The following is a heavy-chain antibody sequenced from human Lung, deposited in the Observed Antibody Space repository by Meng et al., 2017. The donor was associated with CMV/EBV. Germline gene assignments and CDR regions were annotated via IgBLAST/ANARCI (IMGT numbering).Heavy chain of an antibody. Sequence: SCAASRFTFGTYLMTWVRQAPGKGLEWVATIKEDGSEKYYVDSVKGRIAISRDNAQNSLYLQMDSLRAEDTAVYYCARGRFAFDFWGQGTMVTVSS. CDR2: IKEDGSEK. V-gene: IGHV3-7*01. J-gene: IGHJ4*02. CDR1: RFTFGTYL. CDR3: ARGRFAFDF. D-gene: IGHD3-16*01.